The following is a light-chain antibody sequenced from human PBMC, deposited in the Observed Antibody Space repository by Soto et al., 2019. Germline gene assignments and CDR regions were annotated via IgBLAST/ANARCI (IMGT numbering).Light chain of an antibody. J-gene: IGKJ1*01. Sequence: IGVTQSRSTLSPSVGYRVTITCRASQSISSWLAWYQQKPGTAPKLLIFDASSLESGVPSRFSGSGSGTEFTLTISSLQHDDSATYYCQQYNTYPTFCQGTKV. V-gene: IGKV1-5*01. CDR1: QSISSW. CDR2: DAS. CDR3: QQYNTYPT.